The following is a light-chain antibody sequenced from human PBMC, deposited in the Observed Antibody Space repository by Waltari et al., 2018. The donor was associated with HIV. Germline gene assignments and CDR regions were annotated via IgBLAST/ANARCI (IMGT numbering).Light chain of an antibody. J-gene: IGKJ5*01. V-gene: IGKV3-11*01. Sequence: EIVLTQSPATLSLSLGERATLSCRASQSVSSYLAWYQQKPGQAPRLLIYDASNRATGIPARFSGSGSGTDFTLTSSSLEPEDFAVYYCQQRSNWITFGQGTRLEIK. CDR2: DAS. CDR3: QQRSNWIT. CDR1: QSVSSY.